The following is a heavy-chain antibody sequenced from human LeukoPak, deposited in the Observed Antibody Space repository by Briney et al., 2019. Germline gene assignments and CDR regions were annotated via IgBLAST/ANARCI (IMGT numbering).Heavy chain of an antibody. J-gene: IGHJ3*02. CDR2: IYSGGIT. D-gene: IGHD6-13*01. V-gene: IGHV3-53*01. Sequence: GGSLRLSCAASGFTVSSSYVSWVRQAPGKGLEWVSAIYSGGITYYADSVKGRFTFSRDNSKNTLYLQMNSLRVDDTAVYYCARDGPGRYSSSWHGGAFDIWGQGTMVTVSS. CDR1: GFTVSSSY. CDR3: ARDGPGRYSSSWHGGAFDI.